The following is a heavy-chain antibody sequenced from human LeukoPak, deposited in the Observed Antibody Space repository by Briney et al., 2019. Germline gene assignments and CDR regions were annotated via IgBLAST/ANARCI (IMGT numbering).Heavy chain of an antibody. Sequence: SETLSLTCTVSGGSISSYYWSWIRQPPGKGLEWIGYIYYSGSTNYNPSLKSRVTISVDTSKNQFSLKLSSVTAADTAVYYCARGGIVVVPAAIGFDPWGQGTLVTVSS. CDR3: ARGGIVVVPAAIGFDP. CDR2: IYYSGST. CDR1: GGSISSYY. V-gene: IGHV4-59*01. J-gene: IGHJ5*02. D-gene: IGHD2-2*02.